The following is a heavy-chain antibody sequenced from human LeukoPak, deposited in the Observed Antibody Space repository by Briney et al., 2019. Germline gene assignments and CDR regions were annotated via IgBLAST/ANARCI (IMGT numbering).Heavy chain of an antibody. V-gene: IGHV1-8*01. Sequence: ASVKVSCKASGYTFTSYDINWVRQATGQGLEWMGWMNPNSGNTGYAQKFQGRVTMTRNTSISTAYMELSSLRSEDTAVYYCARWYNWNDDPPKYYYYYMDVWGKGTTVTVSS. D-gene: IGHD1-1*01. CDR3: ARWYNWNDDPPKYYYYYMDV. CDR2: MNPNSGNT. CDR1: GYTFTSYD. J-gene: IGHJ6*03.